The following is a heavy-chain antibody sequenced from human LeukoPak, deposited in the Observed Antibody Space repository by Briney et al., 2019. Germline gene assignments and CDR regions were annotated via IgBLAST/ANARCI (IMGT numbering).Heavy chain of an antibody. CDR1: GFTFSTYS. Sequence: PGGSLRLSCAASGFTFSTYSMNWVRQAPGKGLEWVSYISSSGSTIYYADSVKGRFTISRDNAKNSLYLQMNSLRAEDTAVYYCARDRTVVTPRGPFDYWGQGTLVTVSS. CDR2: ISSSGSTI. V-gene: IGHV3-48*04. D-gene: IGHD4-23*01. CDR3: ARDRTVVTPRGPFDY. J-gene: IGHJ4*02.